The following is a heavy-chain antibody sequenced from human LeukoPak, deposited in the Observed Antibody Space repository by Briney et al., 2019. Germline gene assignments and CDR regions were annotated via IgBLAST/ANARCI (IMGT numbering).Heavy chain of an antibody. J-gene: IGHJ4*02. CDR2: IYYSGST. D-gene: IGHD4-17*01. CDR3: ASRFSGDYR. Sequence: SETLSLTCTVSGGSISSYYWSWIRQTPGKGLEWIGDIYYSGSTNYNPSLKSRVTISVDTSKNQFSLRLTSVIAADTAVYYCASRFSGDYRWGQGTLVTVSS. CDR1: GGSISSYY. V-gene: IGHV4-59*08.